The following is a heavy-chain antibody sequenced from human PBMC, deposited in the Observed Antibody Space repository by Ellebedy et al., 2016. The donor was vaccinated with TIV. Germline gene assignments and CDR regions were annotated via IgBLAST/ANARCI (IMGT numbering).Heavy chain of an antibody. CDR3: ARHLLHPNLRLEESSLNWYFDL. CDR2: IYYSGTT. J-gene: IGHJ2*01. D-gene: IGHD3-16*02. CDR1: GGSISSSSYY. Sequence: SETLSLTCTVSGGSISSSSYYWGWIRQPPGRGLEWIGSIYYSGTTYYNPSLKIRVTISVDTSKNQFSLKLSSVTAADTAVYYCARHLLHPNLRLEESSLNWYFDLWGRGTLVTVSS. V-gene: IGHV4-39*01.